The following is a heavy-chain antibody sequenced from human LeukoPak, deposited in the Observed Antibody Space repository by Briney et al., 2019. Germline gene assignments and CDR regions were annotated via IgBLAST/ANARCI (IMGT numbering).Heavy chain of an antibody. V-gene: IGHV4-59*12. CDR2: IYYSGST. J-gene: IGHJ6*03. CDR3: ARGGQWLAPRPPYYYYYMDV. Sequence: SETLSLTCTVSAGSISSYYWNWIRQPPGKGLEWIGYIYYSGSTNYNPSLKSRVTISVDTSKNQFSLRLSSVTAADTAVYYCARGGQWLAPRPPYYYYYMDVWGKGTTVTVSS. D-gene: IGHD6-19*01. CDR1: AGSISSYY.